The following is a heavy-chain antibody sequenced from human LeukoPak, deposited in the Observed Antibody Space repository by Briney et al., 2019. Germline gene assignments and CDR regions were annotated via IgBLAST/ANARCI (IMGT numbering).Heavy chain of an antibody. Sequence: ETLSLTCTVSGGSVSSGSYYWSWIRQPPGKGLEWVSAISGSGGSTYYADSVKGRFTISRDNSKNTLYLQMNSLRAEDTAVYYCATDCLVSSTSCYTPPMDYWGQGTLVTVSS. J-gene: IGHJ4*02. V-gene: IGHV3-23*01. CDR2: ISGSGGST. D-gene: IGHD2-2*02. CDR3: ATDCLVSSTSCYTPPMDY. CDR1: GGSVSSGSYY.